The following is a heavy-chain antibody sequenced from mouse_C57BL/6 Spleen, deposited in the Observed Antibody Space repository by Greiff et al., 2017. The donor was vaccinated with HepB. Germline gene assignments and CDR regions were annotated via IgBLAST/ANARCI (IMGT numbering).Heavy chain of an antibody. CDR1: GFSLTSYG. CDR3: ARNFKITTKYYFDY. CDR2: IWSGGST. D-gene: IGHD1-1*01. V-gene: IGHV2-2*01. J-gene: IGHJ2*01. Sequence: VQVVESGPGLVQPSQCLSITCTVSGFSLTSYGVHWVRQSPGKGLEWLGVIWSGGSTDYNAAFISRLSNSKDNSKSQVFFKMNSLQADDTAIYYCARNFKITTKYYFDYWGKGTTLTVSS.